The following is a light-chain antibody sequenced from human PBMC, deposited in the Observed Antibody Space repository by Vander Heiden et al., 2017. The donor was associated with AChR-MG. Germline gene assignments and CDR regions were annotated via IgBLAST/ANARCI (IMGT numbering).Light chain of an antibody. J-gene: IGLJ2*01. CDR1: KLVDKY. CDR2: QDS. V-gene: IGLV3-1*01. CDR3: QAWDSSTVV. Sequence: YELTQPPSVSVSPGQTASITCAGDKLVDKYACWYQQKPGQSPVLVIYQDSKRPSGIPERFSGSNSGNTATLTISGTQAMDEADYYCQAWDSSTVVFGGGTKLTVL.